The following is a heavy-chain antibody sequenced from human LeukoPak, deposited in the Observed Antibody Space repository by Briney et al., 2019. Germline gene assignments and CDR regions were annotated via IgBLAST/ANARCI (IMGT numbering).Heavy chain of an antibody. CDR1: GFTFSSYA. V-gene: IGHV3-23*01. CDR3: TREGVVGAFDI. D-gene: IGHD2-15*01. CDR2: ISGSGGST. J-gene: IGHJ3*02. Sequence: PGGSLRLSCAASGFTFSSYAMSWVRQAPGKGLEWVSAISGSGGSTYYADSVKGRFTISRHNSKNTLYLQMNSLRLDDTAVYYCTREGVVGAFDIWGQGTMVTVSS.